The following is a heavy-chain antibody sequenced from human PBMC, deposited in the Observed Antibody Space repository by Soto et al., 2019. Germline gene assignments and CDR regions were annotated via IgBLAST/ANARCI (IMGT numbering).Heavy chain of an antibody. CDR2: ISAYTDTP. Sequence: ASVKVSCKASGYTFTNFGVTWVRRAPGQGLEWMGWISAYTDTPNYAQKFQDRVTMTIDTSTSTAYMDLRSLTSDDTAVYYCARVIPGVEAWFDPWGQGTLVTVSS. J-gene: IGHJ5*02. D-gene: IGHD2-2*02. CDR3: ARVIPGVEAWFDP. CDR1: GYTFTNFG. V-gene: IGHV1-18*01.